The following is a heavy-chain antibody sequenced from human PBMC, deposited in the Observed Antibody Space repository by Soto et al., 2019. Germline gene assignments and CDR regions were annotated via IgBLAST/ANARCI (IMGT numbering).Heavy chain of an antibody. Sequence: QVQLQESGPGLVKPSETLSLTCTVSSDSISSYYWSWIRQPPGKRLEWIGYISYSGSTDYNPSHKSRVNISGDTSKNQFSLKVSSVTAADTAVYYCARGTSWQLPFDYGGQGTLITVSS. J-gene: IGHJ4*02. CDR2: ISYSGST. V-gene: IGHV4-59*01. CDR3: ARGTSWQLPFDY. D-gene: IGHD1-26*01. CDR1: SDSISSYY.